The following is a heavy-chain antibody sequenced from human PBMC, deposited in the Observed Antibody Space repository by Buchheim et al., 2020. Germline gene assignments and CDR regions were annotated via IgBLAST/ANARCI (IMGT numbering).Heavy chain of an antibody. D-gene: IGHD2-15*01. CDR1: GFTFSRYH. CDR3: AKDRSYCSGGSCPNYFDY. CDR2: ISYDGCHK. V-gene: IGHV3-30*18. Sequence: QVQLVESGGGVVQPGRSLRLSCAASGFTFSRYHMHWVRQAPGKGLEWLAVISYDGCHKYYADSVKGRFTISRDNSKNTLYLQMNSLRAEDTAVYYCAKDRSYCSGGSCPNYFDYWGQGTL. J-gene: IGHJ4*02.